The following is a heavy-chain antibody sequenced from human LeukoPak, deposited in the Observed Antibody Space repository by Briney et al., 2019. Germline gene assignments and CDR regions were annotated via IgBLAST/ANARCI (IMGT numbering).Heavy chain of an antibody. Sequence: GGSLRLSCAASGFTFSSYRMNWVRQAPGKGLEWVSYISTSSTTIYHADSVKGRFTISRDNAKNSLYLQMNSLRVEDTAVYYCASELAYYFDSWGQGTLVTVSS. V-gene: IGHV3-48*04. J-gene: IGHJ4*02. CDR3: ASELAYYFDS. CDR2: ISTSSTTI. D-gene: IGHD2-21*01. CDR1: GFTFSSYR.